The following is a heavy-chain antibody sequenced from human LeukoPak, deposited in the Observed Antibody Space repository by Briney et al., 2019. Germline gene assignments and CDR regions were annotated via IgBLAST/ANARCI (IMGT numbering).Heavy chain of an antibody. J-gene: IGHJ5*02. D-gene: IGHD6-13*01. CDR1: GFSLRTSGVG. V-gene: IGHV2-5*01. CDR3: AHSRRRVAAAGTPWEILPTS. CDR2: IYWNDDK. Sequence: SGPTLVNPTQTLTLTCTFSGFSLRTSGVGVGWIRQPPGKALEWLALIYWNDDKRYSPSLKSRLTIAKDTSKNQVVLTMTNMDPVDTATYYCAHSRRRVAAAGTPWEILPTSWGQGTLVTVSS.